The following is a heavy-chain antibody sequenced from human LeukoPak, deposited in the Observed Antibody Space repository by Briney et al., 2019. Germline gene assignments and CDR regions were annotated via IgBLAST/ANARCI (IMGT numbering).Heavy chain of an antibody. CDR2: INWNSDSI. CDR3: AINGGGDSGYGNFDY. CDR1: GFTFDDYA. V-gene: IGHV3-9*01. Sequence: PGGSLRLSCATSGFTFDDYAMHWVRQVPGKGLEWVSGINWNSDSIGYADSVKGRFTTSRDNAKNSLYLQMNSLGAEDTAFYYCAINGGGDSGYGNFDYWGQGTLVTVSS. J-gene: IGHJ4*02. D-gene: IGHD5-12*01.